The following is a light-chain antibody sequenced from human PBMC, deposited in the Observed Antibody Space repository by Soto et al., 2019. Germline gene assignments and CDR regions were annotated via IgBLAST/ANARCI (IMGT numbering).Light chain of an antibody. CDR2: DAS. CDR3: QQYNSYSWT. Sequence: DLQMTQSPSTLSASVGGRATITCRASQSISSWLAWYQQRPGKAPKLLIYDASSLESGVPSRFSGSGSGTEFTLTISSLQPDDFAIYYCQQYNSYSWTFGQGTKVDNK. CDR1: QSISSW. V-gene: IGKV1-5*01. J-gene: IGKJ1*01.